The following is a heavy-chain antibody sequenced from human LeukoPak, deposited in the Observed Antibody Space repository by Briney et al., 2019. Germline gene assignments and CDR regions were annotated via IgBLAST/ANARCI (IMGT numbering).Heavy chain of an antibody. CDR2: IIPIFGTA. CDR3: ARGPNGDLDY. J-gene: IGHJ4*02. CDR1: GGTFISYA. D-gene: IGHD2-21*02. V-gene: IGHV1-69*05. Sequence: ASVKVSCKASGGTFISYAISWVRQAPGQGLEWMGRIIPIFGTANYAQKFQGRVTITTDESSSTAYMELSSLRSEDTAVYYCARGPNGDLDYWGQGTLVTVSS.